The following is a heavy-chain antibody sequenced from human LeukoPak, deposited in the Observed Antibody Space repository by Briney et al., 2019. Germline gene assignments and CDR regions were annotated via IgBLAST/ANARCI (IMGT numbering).Heavy chain of an antibody. J-gene: IGHJ6*02. V-gene: IGHV4-59*01. CDR2: IYYSGST. D-gene: IGHD1-26*01. Sequence: PSETLSLTCTVSGGSISSYYWSWIRQPPGKGLEWIGYIYYSGSTNYNPSLKSRVTISVDTSKNQFSLKLSSVTAADTAVYYCARAATNRYYYYYGMDVWGQGTTVTVSS. CDR3: ARAATNRYYYYYGMDV. CDR1: GGSISSYY.